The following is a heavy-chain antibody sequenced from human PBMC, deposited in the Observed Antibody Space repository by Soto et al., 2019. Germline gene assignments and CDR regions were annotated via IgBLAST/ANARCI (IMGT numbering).Heavy chain of an antibody. V-gene: IGHV1-18*01. CDR2: ISAYNGNT. CDR3: ARHGDYDFWSGYIYYYYYGMDV. Sequence: ASVKVSCKASGYTFTSYGISWVRQAPGQGLEWKGWISAYNGNTNYAQKLQGRVTMTTDTSTSTAYMDLRSLRSDDTAVYYCARHGDYDFWSGYIYYYYYGMDVWGQGTTVTVSS. CDR1: GYTFTSYG. J-gene: IGHJ6*02. D-gene: IGHD3-3*01.